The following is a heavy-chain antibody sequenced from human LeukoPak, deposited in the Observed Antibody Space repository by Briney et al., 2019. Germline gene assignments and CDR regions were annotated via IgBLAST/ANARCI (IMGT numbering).Heavy chain of an antibody. J-gene: IGHJ6*03. CDR2: ISGSGGST. V-gene: IGHV3-23*01. CDR3: ARATMVRGVIAGPSNYMDV. Sequence: PGGTLRLSCVASGFTFSNYGMNWVRQAPGKGLEWVSAISGSGGSTYYADSVKGRFTISRDNSKNTLYLQMNSLRAEDTAVYYCARATMVRGVIAGPSNYMDVWGKGTTVTISS. CDR1: GFTFSNYG. D-gene: IGHD3-10*01.